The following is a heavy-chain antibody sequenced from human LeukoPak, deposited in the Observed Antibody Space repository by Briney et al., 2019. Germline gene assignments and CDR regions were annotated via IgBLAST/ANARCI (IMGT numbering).Heavy chain of an antibody. D-gene: IGHD3-10*01. J-gene: IGHJ4*02. Sequence: GRSLRLSCAASGFTFSSYGMHWVRQAPGKGLEWVAVISYDGSNKYYADSVKGRFTISRDNSKNTLYLQMNSLRAEDTAVYYCARVGSGYTVDYWGQGTLVTVSS. V-gene: IGHV3-30*03. CDR1: GFTFSSYG. CDR3: ARVGSGYTVDY. CDR2: ISYDGSNK.